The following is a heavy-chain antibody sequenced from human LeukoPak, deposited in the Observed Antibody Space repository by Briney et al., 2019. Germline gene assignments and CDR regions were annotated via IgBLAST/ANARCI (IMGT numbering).Heavy chain of an antibody. D-gene: IGHD4-11*01. J-gene: IGHJ5*02. CDR3: ARQNDYTNPVVWVDP. CDR2: IYYRGST. V-gene: IGHV4-39*01. CDR1: GGSISSHTYY. Sequence: PSETLSLTCTVSGGSISSHTYYWGWIRQPPGKGLEWIGSIYYRGSTIYNPSLKSRVTISVYTSKNQFSLKVRSVTAADPAVYYCARQNDYTNPVVWVDPWGQGTLVTVSS.